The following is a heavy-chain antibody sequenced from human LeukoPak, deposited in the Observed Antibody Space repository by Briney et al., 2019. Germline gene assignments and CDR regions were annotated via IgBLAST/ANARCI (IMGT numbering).Heavy chain of an antibody. CDR2: ITSGSSHI. CDR1: GFTFSSYN. J-gene: IGHJ4*02. CDR3: ARVQRGIAVALDY. D-gene: IGHD6-19*01. Sequence: GGSLRLSCAASGFTFSSYNMNWVRQTPGQGLEWVSSITSGSSHIYYADSVKGRFTISRDNAKSSLYLQMNSLRAEDTAVYYCARVQRGIAVALDYWGQGTLATVSS. V-gene: IGHV3-21*01.